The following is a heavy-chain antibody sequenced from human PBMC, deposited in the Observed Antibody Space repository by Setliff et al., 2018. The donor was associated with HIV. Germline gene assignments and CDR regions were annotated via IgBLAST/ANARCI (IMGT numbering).Heavy chain of an antibody. CDR2: ISTFDGNT. CDR1: GYNFFSYG. CDR3: ARVPGDYGDNPIDY. Sequence: ASVKVSCKASGYNFFSYGISWVRQAPGRGLEWMGWISTFDGNTDYAQNVQDRVTMTTDTSTSTVYMELRSLRSDDTAVYYCARVPGDYGDNPIDYWGQGTLVTVSS. J-gene: IGHJ4*02. V-gene: IGHV1-18*01. D-gene: IGHD4-17*01.